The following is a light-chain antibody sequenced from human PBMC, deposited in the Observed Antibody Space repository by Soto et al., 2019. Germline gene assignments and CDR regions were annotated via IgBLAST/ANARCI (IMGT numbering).Light chain of an antibody. Sequence: QSVLTQPPSVSGAPGQRVTISCTGSSSNIGAGYDVHWYQQLPGTPPKLLIYGNSHRPSGVPDPFSGSKSGTSASLAIAGLRAQDGADYDCQCYASSLSGRNWVFGGGTKLTVL. J-gene: IGLJ3*02. CDR1: SSNIGAGYD. V-gene: IGLV1-40*01. CDR2: GNS. CDR3: QCYASSLSGRNWV.